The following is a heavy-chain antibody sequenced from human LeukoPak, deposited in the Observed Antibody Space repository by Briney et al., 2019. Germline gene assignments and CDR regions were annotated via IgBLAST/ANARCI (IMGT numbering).Heavy chain of an antibody. V-gene: IGHV3-13*05. CDR1: GFTFSSYD. Sequence: GGSLRLSCAASGFTFSSYDMHWVRQAPGKGLEWVSAIGTVGDPYYPGSVKGRFTISRENAKNSLYLQMNSLRAGDTAVYYCARSSSGYYFDYWGQGTLVTVSS. D-gene: IGHD6-19*01. J-gene: IGHJ4*02. CDR3: ARSSSGYYFDY. CDR2: IGTVGDP.